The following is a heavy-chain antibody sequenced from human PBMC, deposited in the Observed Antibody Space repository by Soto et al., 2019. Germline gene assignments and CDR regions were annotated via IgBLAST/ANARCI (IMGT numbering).Heavy chain of an antibody. CDR1: GGSISSGGYY. V-gene: IGHV4-31*03. CDR3: ARGRAAAHIAAAGRFDY. D-gene: IGHD6-13*01. Sequence: PSETLSLTCTVTGGSISSGGYYWSWIRQHPGKGLEWIGYIYYSGSTYYNPSLKSRVTISVDTSKNQFSLKLSSVTAADTAVYYCARGRAAAHIAAAGRFDYWGQGTLVTVSS. CDR2: IYYSGST. J-gene: IGHJ4*02.